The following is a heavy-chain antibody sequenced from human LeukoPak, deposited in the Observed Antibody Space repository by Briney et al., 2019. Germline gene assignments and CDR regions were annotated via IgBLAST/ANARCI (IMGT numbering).Heavy chain of an antibody. CDR1: GFTFSSYG. CDR3: AKARSGYVNWGNFDY. V-gene: IGHV3-30*02. CDR2: IRYDGSNK. Sequence: EGSLRLSCAASGFTFSSYGMHWVRQAPGKGLEWVAFIRYDGSNKYYADSVKGRFTISRDNSKNTLYLQMNSLRAEDTAVYYCAKARSGYVNWGNFDYWGQGTLVTVSS. J-gene: IGHJ4*02. D-gene: IGHD5-12*01.